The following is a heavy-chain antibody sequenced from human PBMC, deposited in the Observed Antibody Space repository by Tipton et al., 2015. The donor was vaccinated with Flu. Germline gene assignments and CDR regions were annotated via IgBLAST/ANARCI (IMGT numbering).Heavy chain of an antibody. CDR2: IYHSGTA. D-gene: IGHD4-11*01. J-gene: IGHJ5*02. Sequence: LRLSCTVSGGSISSSRYYWGWIRQPPGKGLEWIGSIYHSGTAYYNPSLKSRVTISVDASKNQIALKLSSVAAADTAVYYCARYPESNYHWFGPWGQGALVTVSS. CDR1: GGSISSSRYY. V-gene: IGHV4-39*06. CDR3: ARYPESNYHWFGP.